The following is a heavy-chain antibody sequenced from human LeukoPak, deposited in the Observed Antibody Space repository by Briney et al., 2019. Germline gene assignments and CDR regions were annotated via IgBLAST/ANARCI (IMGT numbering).Heavy chain of an antibody. CDR1: GYTFTGYY. J-gene: IGHJ4*02. CDR3: ARDGLVVRGVIIMSIQNFDY. CDR2: INPNSGGT. D-gene: IGHD3-10*01. V-gene: IGHV1-2*02. Sequence: ASVTVSCKASGYTFTGYYMHWVRQAPGQGRGGMGWINPNSGGTHTAQKLQGRVTMTRHTSISTAYMELSRLRSHDTAVYHGARDGLVVRGVIIMSIQNFDYWGQGTLVTVSS.